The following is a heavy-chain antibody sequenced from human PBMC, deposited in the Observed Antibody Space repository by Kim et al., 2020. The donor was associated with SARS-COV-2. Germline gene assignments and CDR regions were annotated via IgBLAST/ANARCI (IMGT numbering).Heavy chain of an antibody. CDR3: ARQAYSSSSPLFDS. CDR1: GASLYNYY. V-gene: IGHV4-59*08. Sequence: SETLSLTCTVSGASLYNYYWSWVRQPPGKGLEWIGYVFYRGSTNYNPSLKSRVTISVDTSKNLFSLELTSVTAADTAVYYCARQAYSSSSPLFDSWGRGT. CDR2: VFYRGST. J-gene: IGHJ4*02. D-gene: IGHD6-6*01.